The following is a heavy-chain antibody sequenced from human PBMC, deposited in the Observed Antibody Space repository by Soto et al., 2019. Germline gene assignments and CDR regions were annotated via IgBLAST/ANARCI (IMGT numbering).Heavy chain of an antibody. V-gene: IGHV1-2*02. CDR2: ISPHSGGP. D-gene: IGHD7-27*01. Sequence: ASVKVSCKASGYTFTGYYIHWVRQAPGQGLEWMGSISPHSGGPNYAQRFQGRVTMTRDASMTTVYMEMSGLTSDDTAVYYCAREEQTGANYYLDYWGQGTLVTVSS. CDR3: AREEQTGANYYLDY. J-gene: IGHJ4*02. CDR1: GYTFTGYY.